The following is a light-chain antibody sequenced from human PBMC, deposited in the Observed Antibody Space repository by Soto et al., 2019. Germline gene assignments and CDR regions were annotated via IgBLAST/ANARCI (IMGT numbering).Light chain of an antibody. V-gene: IGKV1-39*01. CDR1: QNIKQY. CDR2: TAS. Sequence: DIQMTQSPSSLSASVGDRVTITCRASQNIKQYLNWYQQKPGKAPNLLIYTASSLQVGLPSRFSGSGSGTDFTLTISSLQPEDSATYYCQQSFGTPLTFGGGTKVEIK. J-gene: IGKJ4*01. CDR3: QQSFGTPLT.